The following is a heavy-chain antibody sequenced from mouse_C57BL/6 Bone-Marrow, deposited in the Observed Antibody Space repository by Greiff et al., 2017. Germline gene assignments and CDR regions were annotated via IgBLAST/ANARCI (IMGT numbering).Heavy chain of an antibody. CDR2: IYPGDGDT. J-gene: IGHJ2*01. CDR3: ASYGYYYFDY. Sequence: VKLMESGPELVKPGASVKISCKASGYAFSSSWMNWVKQRPGKGLEWIGRIYPGDGDTNYNGKFKGKATLTADKSSSTAYMQLSSLTSEDSAVYFCASYGYYYFDYWGQGTTLTVSS. D-gene: IGHD2-2*01. V-gene: IGHV1-82*01. CDR1: GYAFSSSW.